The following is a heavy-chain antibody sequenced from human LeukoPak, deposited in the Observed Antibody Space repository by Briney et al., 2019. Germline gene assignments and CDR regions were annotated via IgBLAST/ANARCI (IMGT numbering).Heavy chain of an antibody. V-gene: IGHV3-13*01. D-gene: IGHD3-3*01. CDR2: IGTAGDT. CDR1: GFTLSTYD. Sequence: GGSLRLSCAVSGFTLSTYDMHWVRQVTGKGLEWVSGIGTAGDTYYPDSVKGRFTISRENAKNSLCLQMDSLRAGDTAVYYCARAQHYDFWSGYYGMDVWGQGTTVTVSS. J-gene: IGHJ6*02. CDR3: ARAQHYDFWSGYYGMDV.